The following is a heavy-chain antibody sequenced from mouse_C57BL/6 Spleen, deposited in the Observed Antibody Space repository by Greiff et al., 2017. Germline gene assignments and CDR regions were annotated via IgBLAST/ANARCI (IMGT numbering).Heavy chain of an antibody. CDR1: GFTFSDYY. CDR3: ARVDSAWFAY. Sequence: EVKLVESEGGLVQPGSSMKLSCTASGFTFSDYYMAWVRQVPEKGLEWVANINYDGSSTYYLDTLKSRFSISRDNAKNILYLQMSSLKSEDTATYYCARVDSAWFAYWGQGTLVTVSA. CDR2: INYDGSST. V-gene: IGHV5-16*01. J-gene: IGHJ3*01. D-gene: IGHD2-4*01.